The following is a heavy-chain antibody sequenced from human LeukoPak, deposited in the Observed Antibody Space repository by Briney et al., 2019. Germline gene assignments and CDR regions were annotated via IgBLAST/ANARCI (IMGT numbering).Heavy chain of an antibody. D-gene: IGHD2-15*01. CDR1: GFTFSNAW. V-gene: IGHV3-15*01. J-gene: IGHJ4*02. CDR3: TSRDTVDFDY. Sequence: GGSLRLSCAASGFTFSNAWMSWVRQAPGKGLEWVGRIKSKTDGETTDYAAPVKGRFTISRDDSKNTLYLQMNSLKTEDTVVYYCTSRDTVDFDYWGQGTLVTVSS. CDR2: IKSKTDGETT.